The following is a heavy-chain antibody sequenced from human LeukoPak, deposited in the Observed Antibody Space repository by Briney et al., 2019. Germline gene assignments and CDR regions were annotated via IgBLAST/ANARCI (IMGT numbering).Heavy chain of an antibody. CDR2: IYYSGST. CDR3: AREVGYYDSSTNAFDI. Sequence: SETLSLTCTVSGGSISSGGYYCSWIRQHPGKGLEWIGYIYYSGSTYYNPSLKSRVTISVDTSKNQFSLKLSSVTAADTAVYYCAREVGYYDSSTNAFDIWGQGTMVTVSS. J-gene: IGHJ3*02. CDR1: GGSISSGGYY. D-gene: IGHD3-22*01. V-gene: IGHV4-31*03.